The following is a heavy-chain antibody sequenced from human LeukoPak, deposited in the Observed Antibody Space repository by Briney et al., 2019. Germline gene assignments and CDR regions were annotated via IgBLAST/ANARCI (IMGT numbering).Heavy chain of an antibody. CDR2: LYYSGST. CDR3: ASAATFSVDY. CDR1: GGSVSSSFYY. J-gene: IGHJ4*02. Sequence: SSETLSLTCTVSGGSVSSSFYYWGWIRQPPGKGLEWIGSLYYSGSTHYNPSLKSRVTMSVDTSKNQFSLNLSSVAAADTAVFFCASAATFSVDYWGQGTLVTVSP. V-gene: IGHV4-39*01. D-gene: IGHD2-15*01.